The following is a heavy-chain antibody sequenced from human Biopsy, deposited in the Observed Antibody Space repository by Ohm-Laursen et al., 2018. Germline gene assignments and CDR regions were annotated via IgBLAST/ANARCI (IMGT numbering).Heavy chain of an antibody. CDR2: IYYSGST. V-gene: IGHV4-59*08. CDR1: GGASSSYY. J-gene: IGHJ6*02. D-gene: IGHD7-27*01. Sequence: TLSLTCAVYGGASSSYYWSWIRQPPGKGLEWIGYIYYSGSTNYSPSLKSRVTMSVDKSKNQSSLKMSSVTAADTAVYYCARLWGGYHFHGMDVWGQGTTVTVSS. CDR3: ARLWGGYHFHGMDV.